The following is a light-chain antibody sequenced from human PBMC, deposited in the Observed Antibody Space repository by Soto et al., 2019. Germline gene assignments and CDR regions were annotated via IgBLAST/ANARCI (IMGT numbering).Light chain of an antibody. V-gene: IGLV2-14*01. CDR3: SSYTSSRAYV. CDR1: SSDVGGYNY. Sequence: QSVLTQPASVSGSPVQSITISCTGTSSDVGGYNYVSWYQQQSGKAPKLMIHEVSNRPSGVSNRFSGSKSGNTASLTISGFQAEDEADYYCSSYTSSRAYVFGSGTKVTVL. J-gene: IGLJ1*01. CDR2: EVS.